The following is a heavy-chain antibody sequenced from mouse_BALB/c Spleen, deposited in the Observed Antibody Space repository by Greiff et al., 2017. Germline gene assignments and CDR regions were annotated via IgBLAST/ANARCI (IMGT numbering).Heavy chain of an antibody. J-gene: IGHJ2*01. Sequence: EVKVVESGGGLVQPGGSLRLSCATSGFTFTDYYMSWVRQPPGKALEWLGFIRNKANGYTTEYSASVKGRFTISRDNSQSILYLQMNTLRAEDSATYYCARGGGYSYYFDYWGQGTTLTVSS. V-gene: IGHV7-3*02. CDR1: GFTFTDYY. CDR2: IRNKANGYTT. D-gene: IGHD2-3*01. CDR3: ARGGGYSYYFDY.